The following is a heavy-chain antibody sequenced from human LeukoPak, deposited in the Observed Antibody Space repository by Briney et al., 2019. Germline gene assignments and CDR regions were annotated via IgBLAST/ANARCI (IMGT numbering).Heavy chain of an antibody. J-gene: IGHJ4*02. CDR2: ISGSGSST. CDR1: GFTFSSYE. D-gene: IGHD2-15*01. CDR3: AKAPVTTCSGAYCYPFDY. Sequence: GGSLRLSCAASGFTFSSYEMNWVRQAPGKGLEWVSVISGSGSSTYYADSLKGRFTISRDNSKNTLYLQMNSLRAEDTAVYYCAKAPVTTCSGAYCYPFDYWGQGTLVTVSS. V-gene: IGHV3-23*01.